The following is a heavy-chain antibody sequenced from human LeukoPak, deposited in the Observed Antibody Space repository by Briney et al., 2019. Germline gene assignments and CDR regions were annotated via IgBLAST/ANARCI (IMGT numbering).Heavy chain of an antibody. Sequence: GGSLRLSCAASGFTFISYAMSWVRQDPGKGLEWVSVISASGGGKYYADSVKGRFTISRDNSNNMVSLQMNSLRAEDTAVYYCARFYGDSGDYYGMDVWGQGTTVTVSS. CDR3: ARFYGDSGDYYGMDV. V-gene: IGHV3-23*01. J-gene: IGHJ6*02. D-gene: IGHD4-17*01. CDR1: GFTFISYA. CDR2: ISASGGGK.